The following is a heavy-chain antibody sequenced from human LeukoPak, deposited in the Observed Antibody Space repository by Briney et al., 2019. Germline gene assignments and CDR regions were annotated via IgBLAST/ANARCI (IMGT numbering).Heavy chain of an antibody. J-gene: IGHJ4*02. CDR3: AKSSYYDSSGFYREYYFDY. V-gene: IGHV3-23*01. CDR1: RFTFSSYA. D-gene: IGHD3-22*01. CDR2: ISGSGGST. Sequence: GGSLRLSCAASRFTFSSYAMSWVRQAPGKGLEWVSCISGSGGSTYYADSVKGRFTISRDNSKNTLYLQMNSLRAEDTAVYYCAKSSYYDSSGFYREYYFDYWGQGTLVTVSS.